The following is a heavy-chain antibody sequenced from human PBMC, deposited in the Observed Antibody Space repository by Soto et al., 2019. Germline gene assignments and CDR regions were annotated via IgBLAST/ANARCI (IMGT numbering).Heavy chain of an antibody. D-gene: IGHD6-6*01. V-gene: IGHV1-69*08. J-gene: IGHJ4*02. CDR2: IIPVPGTA. Sequence: QVQLVSSGAEVKKPGSSVKVSCKASGYSFRRYTISWVRQAPGQGLEWLGRIIPVPGTANYAQKFQGRVTITADKSTGTVYLEVSRVSSQDTAVYYCASEGDSSYSFDYWGQRTLVTVSS. CDR1: GYSFRRYT. CDR3: ASEGDSSYSFDY.